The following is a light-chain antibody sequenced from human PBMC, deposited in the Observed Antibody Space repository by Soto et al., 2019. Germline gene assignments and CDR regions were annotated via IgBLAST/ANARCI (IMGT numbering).Light chain of an antibody. CDR3: SSYTTASTLV. J-gene: IGLJ2*01. V-gene: IGLV2-14*01. CDR1: TRDVGSYNL. CDR2: EVR. Sequence: QSVLTQPASVSGSPGQSITIACTGTTRDVGSYNLVSWYQQRPGEAPKLIISEVRNRPSGISYRFTGSKSGNTASLTISGLQAEYEADYNCSSYTTASTLVFGGGTKLTV.